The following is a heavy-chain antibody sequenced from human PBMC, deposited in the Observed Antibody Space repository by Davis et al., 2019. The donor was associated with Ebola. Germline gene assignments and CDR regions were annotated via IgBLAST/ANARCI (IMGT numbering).Heavy chain of an antibody. CDR1: GFTFGDYA. D-gene: IGHD3-3*01. CDR2: ISSSSSYI. J-gene: IGHJ4*02. Sequence: GESLKISCTASGFTFGDYAMSWVRQAPGKGLEWVSSISSSSSYIYYADSVKGRFTISRDNAKNSLYLQMNSLRAEDMALYYCARGPSRIFGVGRDYFDYWGQGTLVTVSS. CDR3: ARGPSRIFGVGRDYFDY. V-gene: IGHV3-21*04.